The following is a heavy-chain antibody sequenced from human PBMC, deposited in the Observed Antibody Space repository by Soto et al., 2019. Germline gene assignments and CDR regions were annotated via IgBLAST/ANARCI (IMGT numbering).Heavy chain of an antibody. CDR3: ASRNSFGSDY. CDR1: GFTFSNFW. CDR2: IYSDGSAT. Sequence: PGGSLRLSCAASGFTFSNFWMHWFRHPPGKGLVWASRIYSDGSATTYADSLKGRFTFSRDNAKSRLYLQLNSLRAADTAVSSFASRNSFGSDYWGRGTLVTVSS. J-gene: IGHJ4*02. D-gene: IGHD5-18*01. V-gene: IGHV3-74*01.